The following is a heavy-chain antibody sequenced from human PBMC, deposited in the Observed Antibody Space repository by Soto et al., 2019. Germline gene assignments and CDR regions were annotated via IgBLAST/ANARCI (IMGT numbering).Heavy chain of an antibody. V-gene: IGHV1-69*13. Sequence: SVKVSCKASGGTFNKYAISWVRQAPGQGLEWMGGIIPMFGTANYAQKFQGRVTITADESTSTACMELRSLRSEDTAVYYCARGVHYDSSGYYYFYWGQGTLVTVSS. D-gene: IGHD3-22*01. CDR3: ARGVHYDSSGYYYFY. CDR2: IIPMFGTA. J-gene: IGHJ4*02. CDR1: GGTFNKYA.